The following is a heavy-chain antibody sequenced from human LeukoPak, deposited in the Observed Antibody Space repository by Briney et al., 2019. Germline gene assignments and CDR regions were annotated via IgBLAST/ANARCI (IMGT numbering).Heavy chain of an antibody. CDR3: ARVAAMASFDY. J-gene: IGHJ4*02. D-gene: IGHD5-18*01. CDR2: ISAYNGNT. CDR1: GYRFISCG. Sequence: ASVQVSCKASGYRFISCGISWVRQAPGQGLEWMGWISAYNGNTNYAQKLQGRVTMTTDTSTSTAYMELRSLRSDDTAVYYCARVAAMASFDYWGQGTLVTVSS. V-gene: IGHV1-18*01.